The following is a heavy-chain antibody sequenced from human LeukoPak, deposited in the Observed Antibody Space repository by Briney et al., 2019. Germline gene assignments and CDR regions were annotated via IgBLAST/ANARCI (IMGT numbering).Heavy chain of an antibody. D-gene: IGHD5-18*01. CDR2: ISESGDDT. V-gene: IGHV3-23*01. J-gene: IGHJ4*02. Sequence: GGSLRLSCAASGFTFTNFAMNWVRQAPGKGLEWVSSISESGDDTAYADSVKGRFTISRDNSKNTLYLQMNSLRAEDTAVYYCARRGRGYSYYFDYWGQGTLVTVSS. CDR1: GFTFTNFA. CDR3: ARRGRGYSYYFDY.